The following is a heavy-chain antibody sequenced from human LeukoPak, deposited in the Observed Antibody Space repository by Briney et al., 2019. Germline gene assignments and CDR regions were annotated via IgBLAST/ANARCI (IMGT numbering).Heavy chain of an antibody. Sequence: SETLSLTCAVYGGSFSGYYWSWIRQPPGKGLEWIGEINHSGSTNYNPSLKSRVTISVDTSKNQFSLKLSSVTAADTAVYYCARAYYYYGSGSYRTGGMDVWGQGTTVTVSS. CDR1: GGSFSGYY. V-gene: IGHV4-34*01. D-gene: IGHD3-10*01. CDR3: ARAYYYYGSGSYRTGGMDV. J-gene: IGHJ6*02. CDR2: INHSGST.